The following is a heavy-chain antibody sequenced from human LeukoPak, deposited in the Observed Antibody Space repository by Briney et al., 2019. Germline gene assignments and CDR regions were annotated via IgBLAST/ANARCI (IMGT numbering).Heavy chain of an antibody. D-gene: IGHD3-16*02. J-gene: IGHJ1*01. CDR1: GFTFSSYN. CDR2: ISSIGNYI. CDR3: ASAQGGVILPDYFHH. V-gene: IGHV3-21*01. Sequence: GGSLRLSCAASGFTFSSYNMSWVRQAPGKGLEWVSFISSIGNYIYYPNSLKGRFTISRDNAKNSLYLQMNSLRADDTAVYFCASAQGGVILPDYFHHWGQGTLVTVSS.